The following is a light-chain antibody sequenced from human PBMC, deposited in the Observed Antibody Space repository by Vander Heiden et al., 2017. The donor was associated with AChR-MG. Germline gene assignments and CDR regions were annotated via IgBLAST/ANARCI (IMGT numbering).Light chain of an antibody. J-gene: IGLJ3*02. CDR3: QVWDSSSDHPV. V-gene: IGLV3-21*04. CDR2: YDD. CDR1: HIGSKS. Sequence: SYVLTQPPSVSVAPGKTAKITCGGNHIGSKSVHWYQQKPGQAPVLVIYYDDDRPSGIPERFSGSNSGNTATLTISRVEAGDEADYYCQVWDSSSDHPVFGGGTKLTVL.